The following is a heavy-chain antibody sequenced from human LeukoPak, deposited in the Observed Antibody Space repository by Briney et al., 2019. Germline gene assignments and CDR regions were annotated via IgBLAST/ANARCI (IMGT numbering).Heavy chain of an antibody. D-gene: IGHD2-8*01. CDR1: GFTFSNYA. V-gene: IGHV3-23*01. J-gene: IGHJ4*02. CDR3: AKLYSMSGFPY. CDR2: ITGGGGSA. Sequence: GGSLRLSCAVSGFTFSNYAMNWVRQAPGKGLEWVSAITGGGGSASYADSVKGRFTISRDNSKNTLYLQMDNLRAEDTAVYHCAKLYSMSGFPYWGQGTLVTVSS.